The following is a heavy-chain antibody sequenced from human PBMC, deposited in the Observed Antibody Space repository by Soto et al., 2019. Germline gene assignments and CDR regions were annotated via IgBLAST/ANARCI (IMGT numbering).Heavy chain of an antibody. CDR1: GHTFTDDY. D-gene: IGHD3-16*01. CDR3: ARGKNTGWGNYFDY. J-gene: IGHJ4*02. CDR2: ISPNRGGT. V-gene: IGHV1-2*02. Sequence: XSVKVSCKTSGHTFTDDYIHWVRQAPGQGLEWMGWISPNRGGTKSAQKFQGRVAMTSDTSISTVYMELFRLKSDDTAVFFCARGKNTGWGNYFDYWGQGTLVTVSS.